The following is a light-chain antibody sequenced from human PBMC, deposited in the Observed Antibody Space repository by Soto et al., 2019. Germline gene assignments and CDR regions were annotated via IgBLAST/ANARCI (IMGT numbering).Light chain of an antibody. Sequence: QSALTQPASVSGSPGQSITISCTGTSSDVGGYNYVSWYQHHPGKAPKLMIYDVSYRPSGVSNRFSGSKSGNTASMTISGLQTEDEADYYCSSYTSSSTVLFGGGTKLTVL. J-gene: IGLJ2*01. V-gene: IGLV2-14*03. CDR1: SSDVGGYNY. CDR3: SSYTSSSTVL. CDR2: DVS.